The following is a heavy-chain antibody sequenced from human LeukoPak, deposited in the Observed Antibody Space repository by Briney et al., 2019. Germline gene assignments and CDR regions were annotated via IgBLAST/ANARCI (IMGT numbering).Heavy chain of an antibody. Sequence: GRSLRLSCAASGFTFSNFGMHWVRQAPGKGLEWVVLIWYDGSNKYYADSVKGRFTISRDNSKNTPYLQMNSLRAEDTAVYYCARDNYAGYGLDYWGQGTLVTVSS. J-gene: IGHJ4*02. V-gene: IGHV3-33*01. CDR1: GFTFSNFG. CDR2: IWYDGSNK. D-gene: IGHD2-2*01. CDR3: ARDNYAGYGLDY.